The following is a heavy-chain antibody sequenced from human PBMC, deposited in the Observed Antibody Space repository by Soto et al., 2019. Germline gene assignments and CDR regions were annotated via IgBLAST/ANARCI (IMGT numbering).Heavy chain of an antibody. J-gene: IGHJ4*02. V-gene: IGHV3-30*18. CDR3: AKDPSPYYYDSSGFDY. Sequence: QVQLVESGGGVVQPGRSLRLSCAASGFTFSSYGMHWVRQAPGKGLEWVAVISYDGSNKYYADSVKGRFTISRDNSKNMLYLQMNSLRAEDTAVYYCAKDPSPYYYDSSGFDYWGQGTLVTVSS. CDR2: ISYDGSNK. D-gene: IGHD3-22*01. CDR1: GFTFSSYG.